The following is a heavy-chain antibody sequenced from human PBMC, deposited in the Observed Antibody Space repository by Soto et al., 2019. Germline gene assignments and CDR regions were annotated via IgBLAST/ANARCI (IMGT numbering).Heavy chain of an antibody. CDR1: GGSISSSDYC. V-gene: IGHV4-30-4*01. D-gene: IGHD2-2*01. Sequence: SETLSLTCTVSGGSISSSDYCWTWIRRPPGKGLEWIGYISYSKTTFYNPSLNSRVTISVDTSKNQFSLKLSSVTAADTAVYYCARFPAATPSYYFDYWGRGTLVTVSS. J-gene: IGHJ4*02. CDR2: ISYSKTT. CDR3: ARFPAATPSYYFDY.